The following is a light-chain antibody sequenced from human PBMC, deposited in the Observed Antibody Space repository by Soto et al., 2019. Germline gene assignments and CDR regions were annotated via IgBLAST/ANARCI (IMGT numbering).Light chain of an antibody. CDR3: SSYAGSNNLV. CDR2: EVS. Sequence: QSALTQPPSASGSPGQSVTFSCTGTSSDLGNYNFVSWYQQHPGKAPKLMIYEVSERPSGVPDRFSGFKSGNTASLTVSGLQAEDEADYYCSSYAGSNNLVFGGGTKLTVL. J-gene: IGLJ3*02. CDR1: SSDLGNYNF. V-gene: IGLV2-8*01.